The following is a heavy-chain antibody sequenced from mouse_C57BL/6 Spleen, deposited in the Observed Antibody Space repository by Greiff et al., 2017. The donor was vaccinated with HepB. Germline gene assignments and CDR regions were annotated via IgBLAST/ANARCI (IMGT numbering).Heavy chain of an antibody. Sequence: VQLQQSGPELVKPGASVKISCKASGYTFTDYYMNWVKQSHGKSLEWIGDINPNNGGTSYNQKFKGKATLTVDKSSSTAYMELRSLTSEDSAVYYCARSHNYGSSPLAYWGQGTLVTVSA. CDR3: ARSHNYGSSPLAY. CDR1: GYTFTDYY. CDR2: INPNNGGT. D-gene: IGHD1-1*01. J-gene: IGHJ3*01. V-gene: IGHV1-26*01.